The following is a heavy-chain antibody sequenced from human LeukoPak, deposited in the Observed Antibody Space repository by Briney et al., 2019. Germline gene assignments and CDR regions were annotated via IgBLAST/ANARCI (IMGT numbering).Heavy chain of an antibody. J-gene: IGHJ5*02. D-gene: IGHD3-10*01. CDR1: GYTFTGYY. CDR3: ARGGEDSIGDWGNWFDP. Sequence: ASVKVSCKASGYTFTGYYMHWVRQAPGQGLELMGWINPSSGGTYYAQKFQGRVTMTRDTSINTAYMELNRATSDDTAVYYCARGGEDSIGDWGNWFDPWGQGTLVTVSS. V-gene: IGHV1-2*02. CDR2: INPSSGGT.